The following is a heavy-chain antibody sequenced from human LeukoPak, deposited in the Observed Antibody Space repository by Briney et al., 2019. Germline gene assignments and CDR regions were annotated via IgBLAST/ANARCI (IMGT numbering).Heavy chain of an antibody. J-gene: IGHJ4*02. CDR1: GFTFSSYW. Sequence: GGSLRLSCAASGFTFSSYWMSWVRQAPGKGLEWVANINQDGSGEYYVDSVKGRFTISRDNAKNSVSLQMNSLSAEDTAMYYCARKVGKYSGWYNYWGQGTLVTVSS. D-gene: IGHD6-19*01. CDR3: ARKVGKYSGWYNY. CDR2: INQDGSGE. V-gene: IGHV3-7*01.